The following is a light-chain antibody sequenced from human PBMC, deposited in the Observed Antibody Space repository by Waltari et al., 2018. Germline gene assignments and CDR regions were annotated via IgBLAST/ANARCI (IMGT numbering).Light chain of an antibody. CDR3: LKYNRNPRT. CDR1: QGISTY. V-gene: IGKV1-17*01. Sequence: DIQMTQSPSSLSASAGDRVTITCRASQGISTYLNWYQQKPGKAPKRLIYATSNLESGVPSRFSGSGSGTDFTLTISSLQPEDFATYYCLKYNRNPRTLGQGTKVEIK. J-gene: IGKJ1*01. CDR2: ATS.